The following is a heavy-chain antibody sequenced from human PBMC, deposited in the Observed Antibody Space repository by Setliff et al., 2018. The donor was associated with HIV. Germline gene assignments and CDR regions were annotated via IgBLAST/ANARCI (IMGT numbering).Heavy chain of an antibody. CDR1: GFTFSSYR. D-gene: IGHD2-15*01. Sequence: GGSLRLSCAASGFTFSSYRMHWVRQTPGKGLVWVSRIKTAASVTNYADSVKGRFTIPRDDAEKSVYLQMNSLRAEDTAVYYCARAGVVEGYYYYYYMDVWGKGTTVTVSS. CDR3: ARAGVVEGYYYYYYMDV. J-gene: IGHJ6*03. V-gene: IGHV3-74*01. CDR2: IKTAASVT.